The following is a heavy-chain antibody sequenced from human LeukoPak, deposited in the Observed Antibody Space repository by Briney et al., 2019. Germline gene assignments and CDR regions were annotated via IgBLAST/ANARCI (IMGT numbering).Heavy chain of an antibody. CDR3: ARSYGDSYNWFDP. D-gene: IGHD4-17*01. V-gene: IGHV3-66*01. CDR2: IYAGGST. Sequence: PGGSLRLSCAASGFNVSRNYMSWVRQAPGKGLECVSVIYAGGSTNYADSVKGRFTISGDNSKNTVYLQMNSLRAEDAAVYYCARSYGDSYNWFDPWGQGTLVTVSS. J-gene: IGHJ5*02. CDR1: GFNVSRNY.